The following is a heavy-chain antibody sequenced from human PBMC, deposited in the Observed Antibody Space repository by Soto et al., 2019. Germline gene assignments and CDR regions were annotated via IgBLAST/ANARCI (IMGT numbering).Heavy chain of an antibody. CDR1: GGTFSSYA. J-gene: IGHJ4*01. D-gene: IGHD7-27*01. CDR2: ITADNGDT. Sequence: ASVKVSCKASGGTFSSYAISWVRQAPGQGLEWLGWITADNGDTKYAQKVQDRVTVTMDTSTTTVYMELSSLTPDDTAVYYCARRTLGSSIGIGDYWGQGTLVTVSS. V-gene: IGHV1-18*01. CDR3: ARRTLGSSIGIGDY.